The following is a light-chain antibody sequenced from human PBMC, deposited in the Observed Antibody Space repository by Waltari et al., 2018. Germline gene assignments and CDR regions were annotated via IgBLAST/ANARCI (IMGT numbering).Light chain of an antibody. CDR1: QSVSRA. CDR2: GAS. V-gene: IGKV3-20*01. Sequence: EIVLTQSPGTLSLSLGERATVSCRASQSVSRALAWYQQKPGQAPRLLIYGASTRATGNPDRFSCSGSGTDFSLTISRLEPDDFAVYYCQHYLRLPVTFGQGTTVEI. J-gene: IGKJ1*01. CDR3: QHYLRLPVT.